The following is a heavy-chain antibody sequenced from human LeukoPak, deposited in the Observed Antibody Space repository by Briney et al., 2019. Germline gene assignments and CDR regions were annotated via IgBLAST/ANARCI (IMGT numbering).Heavy chain of an antibody. Sequence: GGSLRLSCAASGFTFSSYSMNGVRQAPGKGLEWVSSISSSSSYIYYAGSVKGRFTISRDNAKNSLYLQMNSLRAEDTAVYYCTRTYDGGNFPFDYWGQGTLVTVSS. CDR2: ISSSSSYI. D-gene: IGHD4-23*01. J-gene: IGHJ4*02. CDR3: TRTYDGGNFPFDY. CDR1: GFTFSSYS. V-gene: IGHV3-21*01.